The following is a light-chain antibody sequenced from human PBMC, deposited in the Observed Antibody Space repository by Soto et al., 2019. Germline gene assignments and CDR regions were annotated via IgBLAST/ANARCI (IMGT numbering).Light chain of an antibody. CDR3: QQYNSYSGT. V-gene: IGKV1-5*03. CDR2: MAS. Sequence: DIQMTQSPSSLSASVGDRVTITCRASQSISTWLAWYQQKPGKAPKLLIYMASSLESGVPSRFSGSGSGTEFTFTISSLEPDDFATYYCQQYNSYSGTFGQGTKVEIK. CDR1: QSISTW. J-gene: IGKJ1*01.